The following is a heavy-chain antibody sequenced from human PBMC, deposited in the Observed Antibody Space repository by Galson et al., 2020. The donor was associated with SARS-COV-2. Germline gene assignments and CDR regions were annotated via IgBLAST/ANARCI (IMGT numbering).Heavy chain of an antibody. Sequence: GESLKISCAASRFTFSSSAMNWVRQAPGKGLEWVSAISSSGGATYYTDSVKGRFTISRDNSKNTLYLQMNSLRAEDTALYYCAQDRAAGFDYWGQGTLVTVSS. CDR1: RFTFSSSA. J-gene: IGHJ4*02. CDR2: ISSSGGAT. D-gene: IGHD3-10*01. CDR3: AQDRAAGFDY. V-gene: IGHV3-23*01.